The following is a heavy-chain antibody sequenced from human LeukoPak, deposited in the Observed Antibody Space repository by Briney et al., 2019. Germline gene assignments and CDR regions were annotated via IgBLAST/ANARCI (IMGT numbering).Heavy chain of an antibody. CDR3: ARGDHSSICC. J-gene: IGHJ4*02. Sequence: SETLSLTSAVYGGSFSGYYWSWIRQPPGKGPEWIGEINHSGSTNYNPSLKSRVTISVDTSKNQFSLKLSSVTAADTAVYYCARGDHSSICCWGQGTLVTVSS. CDR2: INHSGST. D-gene: IGHD6-13*01. V-gene: IGHV4-34*01. CDR1: GGSFSGYY.